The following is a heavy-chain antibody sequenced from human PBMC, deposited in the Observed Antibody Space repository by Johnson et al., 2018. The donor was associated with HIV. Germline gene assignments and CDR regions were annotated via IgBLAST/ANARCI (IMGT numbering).Heavy chain of an antibody. D-gene: IGHD3-16*01. CDR1: GFTFSSYG. J-gene: IGHJ3*02. CDR2: ISYDGSNK. CDR3: AISIPRPGWGDAFDI. Sequence: QVQLVESGGGVVQPGRSLRLSCAASGFTFSSYGMHWVRQAPGKGLEWVAVISYDGSNKSYADSVKGRFTISTDTSKNTLYLQMNALRAEDTAVYYCAISIPRPGWGDAFDIWGQGTMVTVSS. V-gene: IGHV3-30*03.